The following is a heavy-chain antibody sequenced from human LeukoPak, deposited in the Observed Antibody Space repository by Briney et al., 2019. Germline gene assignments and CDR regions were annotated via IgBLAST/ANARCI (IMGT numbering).Heavy chain of an antibody. CDR1: GFTFSSYS. CDR3: ARDTAEIVVAPAPGYFDY. D-gene: IGHD2-2*01. V-gene: IGHV3-48*01. J-gene: IGHJ4*02. Sequence: GGSLRLSCAASGFTFSSYSMNWVRQAPGKGLEWVAYITRSGSEKHYSDSVKGRFTISRDNTKKSLYLQMNGLRAEDTAVYYCARDTAEIVVAPAPGYFDYWGRGTLVTVSS. CDR2: ITRSGSEK.